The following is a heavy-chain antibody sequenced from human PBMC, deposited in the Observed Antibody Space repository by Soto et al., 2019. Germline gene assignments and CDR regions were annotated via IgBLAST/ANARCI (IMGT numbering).Heavy chain of an antibody. Sequence: GGSLRLSCAASGFIFSSYGMNWVRQAPGKGLEWVAVMSFDGSIKYYADSVKGRFTISRDNSWNTLYLQLNSLRAEDTAVYYCAKLLAAAASWDAFDIWGQGTMVTVSS. CDR2: MSFDGSIK. V-gene: IGHV3-30*18. CDR3: AKLLAAAASWDAFDI. J-gene: IGHJ3*02. CDR1: GFIFSSYG. D-gene: IGHD6-25*01.